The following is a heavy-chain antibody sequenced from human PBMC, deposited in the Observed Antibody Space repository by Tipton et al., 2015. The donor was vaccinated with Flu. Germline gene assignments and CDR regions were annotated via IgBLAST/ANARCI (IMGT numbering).Heavy chain of an antibody. CDR3: ASQYSSGWYLYYYYGMDV. V-gene: IGHV4-39*01. CDR1: GGSISSSSYY. Sequence: TLSLTCTVSGGSISSSSYYWGWIRQPPGKGLEWIGSIYYSGSTYYNPSLKSRVTISVDTSKNQFSLKLSSVTAADTAVYYCASQYSSGWYLYYYYGMDVWGQGTTVTVSS. D-gene: IGHD6-19*01. CDR2: IYYSGST. J-gene: IGHJ6*02.